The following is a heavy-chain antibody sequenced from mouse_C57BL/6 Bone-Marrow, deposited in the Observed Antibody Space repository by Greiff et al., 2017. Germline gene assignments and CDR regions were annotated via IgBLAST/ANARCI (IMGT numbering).Heavy chain of an antibody. Sequence: VQLQESGAELARPGASVKLSCKASGYTFTSYGISWVKQRTGQGLEWIGEIYPRSGNTYYNEKFKGKATLTADKSSSTAYMELRSLTSEDSAVYVCARRDYYGRSYAYWGQGTLGTVSA. J-gene: IGHJ3*01. CDR3: ARRDYYGRSYAY. V-gene: IGHV1-81*01. CDR2: IYPRSGNT. D-gene: IGHD1-1*01. CDR1: GYTFTSYG.